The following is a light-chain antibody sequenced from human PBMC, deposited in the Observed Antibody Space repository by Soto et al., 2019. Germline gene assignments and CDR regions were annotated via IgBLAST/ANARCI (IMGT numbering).Light chain of an antibody. V-gene: IGKV3-11*01. CDR1: QSLGTN. J-gene: IGKJ5*01. CDR2: AAS. CDR3: QQRSNWPHSIT. Sequence: EIVMTQSPVTLSVSPWESATLSCRASQSLGTNLAWYQKKPGQPPRLLIYAASTRATGVSAGFSGSGSGTDFTLTISSLEPEDFAVYYCQQRSNWPHSITFGQGTRLEIK.